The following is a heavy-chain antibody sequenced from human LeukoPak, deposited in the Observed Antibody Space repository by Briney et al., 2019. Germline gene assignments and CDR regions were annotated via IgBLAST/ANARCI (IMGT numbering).Heavy chain of an antibody. J-gene: IGHJ5*02. CDR2: IYYSGST. Sequence: SETLSLTCTVSGGSLSSYYWSWIRQPPGKGLEWIGYIYYSGSTNYNPSLKSRVTISVDTSKNQFSLKLSSVTAADTAVYYCAREGGYCSGGSCYGNWFDPWGKGTLVTVSS. D-gene: IGHD2-15*01. CDR3: AREGGYCSGGSCYGNWFDP. CDR1: GGSLSSYY. V-gene: IGHV4-59*12.